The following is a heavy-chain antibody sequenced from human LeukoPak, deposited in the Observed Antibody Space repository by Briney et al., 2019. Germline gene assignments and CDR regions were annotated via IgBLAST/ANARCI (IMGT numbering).Heavy chain of an antibody. D-gene: IGHD3-3*01. V-gene: IGHV3-48*02. Sequence: PGGSLRLSCAASGFTFSSYSMNWVRQPPGKGLEWVSYICSSSSSIYYAYSVKGRFNISRDNAKNSLYLQMNSLRDEDTAVYYCARALGLEIDYWGQGTLVTVSS. CDR3: ARALGLEIDY. CDR2: ICSSSSSI. CDR1: GFTFSSYS. J-gene: IGHJ4*02.